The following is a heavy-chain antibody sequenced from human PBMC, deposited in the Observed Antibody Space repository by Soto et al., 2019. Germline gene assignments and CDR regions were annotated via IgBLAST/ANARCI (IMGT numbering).Heavy chain of an antibody. V-gene: IGHV1-18*01. CDR3: ARAGELWFGEIVHPHYYYGMDV. J-gene: IGHJ6*02. Sequence: ASVKVSCKASGYTFTSYGISWVRQAPGQGLEWMGWISAYNGNTNYAQKLQGRVTMTTDTSTSTAYMELRSLRSDDTAVYYCARAGELWFGEIVHPHYYYGMDVWGQGTTVTVSS. CDR2: ISAYNGNT. CDR1: GYTFTSYG. D-gene: IGHD3-10*01.